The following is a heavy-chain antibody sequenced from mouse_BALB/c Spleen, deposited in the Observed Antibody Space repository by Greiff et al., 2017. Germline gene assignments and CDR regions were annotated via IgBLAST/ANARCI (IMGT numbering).Heavy chain of an antibody. CDR1: GYSFTSYW. D-gene: IGHD2-10*02. V-gene: IGHV1-5*01. J-gene: IGHJ1*01. Sequence: EVQLQQSGTVLARPGASVKMSCKASGYSFTSYWMHWVKQRPGQGLEWIGAIYPGNSDTSYNQKFKGKAKLTAVTSASTAYMELSSLTNEDSAVYYCTRKPYGNYHWYFDVWGAGTTVTVSS. CDR2: IYPGNSDT. CDR3: TRKPYGNYHWYFDV.